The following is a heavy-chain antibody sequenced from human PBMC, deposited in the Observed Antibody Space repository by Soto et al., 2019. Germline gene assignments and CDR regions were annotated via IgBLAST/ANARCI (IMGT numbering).Heavy chain of an antibody. CDR1: GGSISSSSYY. CDR2: IYYSGST. Sequence: SETLSLTCTVSGGSISSSSYYWGWIRQPPGKGLEWIGSIYYSGSTYYNPSLKSRVTISVDTSKNQFSLKVNSVTVADTAVYYCASTYYTGSSGPFDYWGQGTLVTVSS. V-gene: IGHV4-39*07. CDR3: ASTYYTGSSGPFDY. J-gene: IGHJ4*02. D-gene: IGHD3-22*01.